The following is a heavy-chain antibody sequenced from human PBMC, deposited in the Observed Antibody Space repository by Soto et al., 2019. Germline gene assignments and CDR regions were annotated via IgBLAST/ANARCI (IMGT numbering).Heavy chain of an antibody. D-gene: IGHD3-16*02. CDR3: ARGRDDDYIWGSYRPDASDI. V-gene: IGHV4-34*01. J-gene: IGHJ3*02. Sequence: QVQLQQWGAGLLKPSETLSLTCAVYGGSFSGYYWSWIRQPPGKGLEWIGEINHSGSTNYNPSLTRRVTISVDTSKDQFSLKLSCVTAADTAVYYCARGRDDDYIWGSYRPDASDIWGQGTMVTVSS. CDR1: GGSFSGYY. CDR2: INHSGST.